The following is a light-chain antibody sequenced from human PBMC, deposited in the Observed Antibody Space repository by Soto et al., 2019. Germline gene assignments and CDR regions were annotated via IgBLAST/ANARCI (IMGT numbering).Light chain of an antibody. V-gene: IGKV3-20*01. CDR3: QQYGSSLGLT. J-gene: IGKJ4*01. Sequence: EIVLTQSPGTLSLSPGERATLSCRASQSVSSSYLAWYQQKPGQAPRLLIYRASGRATGIPDRFSGSGSGTDFTLTISRLEPEDFAVYYCQQYGSSLGLTFGGGTKVEIK. CDR2: RAS. CDR1: QSVSSSY.